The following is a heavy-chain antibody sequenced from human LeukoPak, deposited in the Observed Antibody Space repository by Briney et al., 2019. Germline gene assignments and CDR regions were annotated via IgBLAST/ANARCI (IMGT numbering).Heavy chain of an antibody. Sequence: PSETLSLTCTVSGGSISSYYWSWIRQPPGKGLEWMGYIYYSGSTNYNPSLKSRVTISVDTSKNQFSLKLSSVTAADTAVYYCARSRRGTVYYFDYWGQGTLVTVSS. D-gene: IGHD3-10*01. CDR1: GGSISSYY. CDR3: ARSRRGTVYYFDY. V-gene: IGHV4-59*01. J-gene: IGHJ4*02. CDR2: IYYSGST.